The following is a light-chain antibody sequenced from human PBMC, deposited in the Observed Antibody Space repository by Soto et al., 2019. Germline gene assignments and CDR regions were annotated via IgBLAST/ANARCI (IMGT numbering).Light chain of an antibody. CDR1: QSVSSSY. J-gene: IGKJ1*01. CDR3: QQYGSSPPT. V-gene: IGKV3-20*01. Sequence: EIVLTQSPGTLSLSPGERATLSCRASQSVSSSYLAWYQQKPGQAPRLLIYCASSRATGIPDRFSGSGSGTNFTLTISRLEPEDFAVYYCQQYGSSPPTFGKGTKVDIK. CDR2: CAS.